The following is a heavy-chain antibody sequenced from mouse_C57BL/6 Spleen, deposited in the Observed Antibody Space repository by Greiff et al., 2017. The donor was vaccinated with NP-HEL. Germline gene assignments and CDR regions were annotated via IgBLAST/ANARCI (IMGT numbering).Heavy chain of an antibody. J-gene: IGHJ4*01. Sequence: DVKLQESGAELVRPGASVKLSCTASGFNIKDYYMHWVKQRPEQGLEWIGRIDPEDGDTEYAPKFQGKATMTADTSSNTAYLQLSSLTSEDTAVYYCTTGTAQATDAMDYWGQGTSVTVSS. CDR2: IDPEDGDT. CDR1: GFNIKDYY. D-gene: IGHD3-2*02. CDR3: TTGTAQATDAMDY. V-gene: IGHV14-1*01.